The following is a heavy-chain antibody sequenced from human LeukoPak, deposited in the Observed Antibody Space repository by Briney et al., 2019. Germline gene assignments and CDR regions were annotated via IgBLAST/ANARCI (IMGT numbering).Heavy chain of an antibody. CDR1: GGSISSYY. CDR2: INEIGGT. V-gene: IGHV4-34*01. J-gene: IGHJ2*01. Sequence: SETLSLTCTVSGGSISSYYWSWIRQPPGKGLEWIGVINEIGGTNYSPSLKSRVTISLDTSKNQFSLTLNSVTAADTAVYYCARKVPGTLDLWGRGTLVTVSS. D-gene: IGHD3-10*01. CDR3: ARKVPGTLDL.